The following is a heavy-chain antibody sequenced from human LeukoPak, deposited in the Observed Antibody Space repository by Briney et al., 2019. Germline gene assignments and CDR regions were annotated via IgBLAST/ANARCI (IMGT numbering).Heavy chain of an antibody. D-gene: IGHD3-22*01. CDR3: ARAYYYDSSGYLWYFDY. J-gene: IGHJ4*02. V-gene: IGHV1-69*05. CDR2: IIPIFGTA. Sequence: SVKVSCKASGGTFSRYAISWVRQDPGQGLEWMGGIIPIFGTANYAQKFQGRVTITTDESTSTAYMELSSLRSEDTAVYYCARAYYYDSSGYLWYFDYWGQGTLVTVSS. CDR1: GGTFSRYA.